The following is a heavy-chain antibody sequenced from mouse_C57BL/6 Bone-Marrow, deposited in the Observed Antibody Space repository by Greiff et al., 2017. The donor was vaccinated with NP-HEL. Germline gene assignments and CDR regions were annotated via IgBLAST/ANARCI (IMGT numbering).Heavy chain of an antibody. J-gene: IGHJ3*01. CDR3: ARYYDYDAWFAY. V-gene: IGHV1-72*01. CDR2: IDPNSGGT. CDR1: GYTFTSYW. D-gene: IGHD2-4*01. Sequence: QVQLKQPGAELVKPGASVKLSCKASGYTFTSYWMHWVKQRPGRGLEWIGRIDPNSGGTKYNEKFKSKATLTVDKSSSTAYMQLSSLTSEDSAVYYCARYYDYDAWFAYWGQGTLVTVSA.